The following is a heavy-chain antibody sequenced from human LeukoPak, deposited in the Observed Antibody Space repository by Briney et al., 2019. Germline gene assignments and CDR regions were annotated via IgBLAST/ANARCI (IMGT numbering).Heavy chain of an antibody. CDR3: AKGRESGVTTVIVDY. CDR1: GFTFNKYA. CDR2: ISGSDGTR. J-gene: IGHJ4*02. D-gene: IGHD4-17*01. Sequence: GGSLRLSCAASGFTFNKYAMNWVRQASGKGLEWVSVISGSDGTRYYADSLKGRFTISRDNSKNTLYLQMNSLRAEDTAIYYCAKGRESGVTTVIVDYWGQGTLITVSS. V-gene: IGHV3-23*01.